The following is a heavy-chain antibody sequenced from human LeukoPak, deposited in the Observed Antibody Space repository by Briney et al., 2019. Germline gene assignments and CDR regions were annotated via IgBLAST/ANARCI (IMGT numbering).Heavy chain of an antibody. V-gene: IGHV4-59*08. D-gene: IGHD3-10*01. J-gene: IGHJ4*02. CDR3: ARGSGSCYSWNPFDY. Sequence: SETLFLTCTVSGGSISSYYWSWIRQPPGKGLEWIGYIYYSGSTNYNPSLKSRVTISVDTSKNQFSLKLSSVTAADTAVYYCARGSGSCYSWNPFDYWGQGTLVTVSS. CDR1: GGSISSYY. CDR2: IYYSGST.